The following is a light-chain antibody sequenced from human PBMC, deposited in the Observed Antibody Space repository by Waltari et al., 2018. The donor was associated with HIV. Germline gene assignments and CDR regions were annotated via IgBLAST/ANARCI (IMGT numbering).Light chain of an antibody. Sequence: QSALTQPASVSGSPGQSITISCTGARNDIFNYNYVHWYQQHPAKAPKLIIYDVTSRPSGVSNHFSASKSGNTASLTISGLQADDEADYYCSSYTNNNTLIFGGGTKLTVL. CDR1: RNDIFNYNY. CDR3: SSYTNNNTLI. CDR2: DVT. V-gene: IGLV2-14*03. J-gene: IGLJ2*01.